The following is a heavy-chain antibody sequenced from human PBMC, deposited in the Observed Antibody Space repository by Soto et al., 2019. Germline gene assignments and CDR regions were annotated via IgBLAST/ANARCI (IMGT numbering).Heavy chain of an antibody. V-gene: IGHV2-5*02. CDR3: TQIYGSGSWGWYFHS. CDR1: GFSLITGVG. J-gene: IGHJ4*02. Sequence: QITLKESGPSLVRPTETPTLTCTFSGFSLITGVGVGWVRQPPGKALEWLAVIFWDKNDYYRPSLQTRVTISQDSSEDQVVLTLTNMDPEDTATYFCTQIYGSGSWGWYFHSWGQGTLVTVSS. D-gene: IGHD1-26*01. CDR2: IFWDKND.